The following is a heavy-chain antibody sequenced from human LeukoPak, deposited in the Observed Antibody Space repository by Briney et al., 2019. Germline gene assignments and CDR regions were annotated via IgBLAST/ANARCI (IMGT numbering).Heavy chain of an antibody. CDR1: GFTFSTYW. D-gene: IGHD2-2*01. V-gene: IGHV3-7*01. CDR2: INQDGSEK. CDR3: ARETCTTCYTHSYYYYMDV. J-gene: IGHJ6*03. Sequence: GGSLRLSCAASGFTFSTYWMSWVRQAPGKGLEWVANINQDGSEKYYVDSVKGRFTISRDNAKNSVYLQMNSLRAEDTALYYCARETCTTCYTHSYYYYMDVWGKGTTVTVSS.